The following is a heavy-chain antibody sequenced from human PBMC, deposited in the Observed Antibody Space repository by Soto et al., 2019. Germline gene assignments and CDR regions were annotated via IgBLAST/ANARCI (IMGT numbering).Heavy chain of an antibody. CDR2: VYYNGNT. CDR3: ARGHCNGGDCPNCFDP. D-gene: IGHD2-21*02. V-gene: IGHV4-31*02. J-gene: IGHJ5*02. Sequence: SETLSLTCFVSGGSFSSGGYYWSWIRQRPGKALEYIGYVYYNGNTFYNPSLKSRVIISVDTSQNQFSLKLTSVTAADTAVYYCARGHCNGGDCPNCFDPWGQGTQVTVSS. CDR1: GGSFSSGGYY.